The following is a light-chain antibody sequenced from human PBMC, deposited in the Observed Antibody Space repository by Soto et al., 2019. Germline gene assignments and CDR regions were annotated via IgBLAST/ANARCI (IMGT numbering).Light chain of an antibody. Sequence: QSALTQPPSVSASPGQSVTISCTGTSSDVGSYNRVSWYQQSPGTAPKLMIYDVHNRPSGVPDRFSVSKSGNTASLTISGLQAEDEADYYCSSYTSSDTYVFGTGTKLTVL. CDR2: DVH. CDR1: SSDVGSYNR. V-gene: IGLV2-18*02. CDR3: SSYTSSDTYV. J-gene: IGLJ1*01.